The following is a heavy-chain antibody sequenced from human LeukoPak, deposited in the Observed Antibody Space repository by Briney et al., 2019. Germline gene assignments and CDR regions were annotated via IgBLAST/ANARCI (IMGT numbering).Heavy chain of an antibody. CDR2: LYVSGAT. J-gene: IGHJ4*02. Sequence: PSETLSLTCSVSGGSISSYYWNWIRQSAGKGLEWIGRLYVSGATDYNPSLKSRVTISVDTSKNRFSLKLTSVTAADTAVYYCARDRSSAYYRDYFDYWGQGTLVTVSS. CDR1: GGSISSYY. D-gene: IGHD3-16*01. V-gene: IGHV4-4*07. CDR3: ARDRSSAYYRDYFDY.